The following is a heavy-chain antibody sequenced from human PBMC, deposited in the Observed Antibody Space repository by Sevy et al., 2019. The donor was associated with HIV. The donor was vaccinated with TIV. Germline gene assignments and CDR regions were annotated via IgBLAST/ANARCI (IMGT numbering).Heavy chain of an antibody. Sequence: ASVKVSCKASGGTFSSYAIGWVRQAPGQGLEWMGGIIPIFGTANYAQKFQGRVTITADESTSTAYMELSSLRSEDTAVYYCARRGYSYGHLFDYWGQGTLVTVSS. CDR3: ARRGYSYGHLFDY. D-gene: IGHD5-18*01. CDR2: IIPIFGTA. CDR1: GGTFSSYA. J-gene: IGHJ4*02. V-gene: IGHV1-69*13.